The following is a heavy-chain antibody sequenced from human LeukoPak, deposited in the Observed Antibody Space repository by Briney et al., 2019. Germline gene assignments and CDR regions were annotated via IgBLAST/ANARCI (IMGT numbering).Heavy chain of an antibody. Sequence: SETLSLTCTVSGGSISSGSYYWSWIRQPAGKGLEGIGRIYTSGSTNYNPSLKSRVTIAVDRSKNQFSLKLSSVTAADTAVYYCAGMSAGYSSGWYLGYYFDYWGQGTLVTVSS. V-gene: IGHV4-61*02. CDR3: AGMSAGYSSGWYLGYYFDY. J-gene: IGHJ4*02. CDR1: GGSISSGSYY. CDR2: IYTSGST. D-gene: IGHD6-19*01.